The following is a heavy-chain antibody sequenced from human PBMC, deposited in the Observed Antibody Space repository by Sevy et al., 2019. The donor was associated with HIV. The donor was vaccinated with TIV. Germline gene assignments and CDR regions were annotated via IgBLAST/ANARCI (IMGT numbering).Heavy chain of an antibody. CDR2: IYYSGST. D-gene: IGHD3-10*01. V-gene: IGHV4-30-4*01. J-gene: IGHJ6*02. Sequence: SETLSLTCTVSGGSISSGDYYWSWIRQPPGKGLEWIGYIYYSGSTYYNPSLKSRVTISVDTSKNQFSLKLSSVTAADTAVYYCARFRGVLLWFGELSHNYGMDVWGQGNTVTVSS. CDR3: ARFRGVLLWFGELSHNYGMDV. CDR1: GGSISSGDYY.